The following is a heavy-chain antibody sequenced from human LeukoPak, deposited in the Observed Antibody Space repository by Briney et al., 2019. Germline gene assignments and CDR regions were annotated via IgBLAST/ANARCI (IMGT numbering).Heavy chain of an antibody. CDR3: AKAGPTEITMIVVVIPYLDY. Sequence: GGSLRLSCAASGFTFSSYAMSWVRQAPGKGLEWVSAISGSGGSTYYADSVKGRFTISRDNSKNTLYLQMNSLRAEDTAVYYCAKAGPTEITMIVVVIPYLDYWGQGTLVTVSS. D-gene: IGHD3-22*01. CDR1: GFTFSSYA. J-gene: IGHJ4*02. CDR2: ISGSGGST. V-gene: IGHV3-23*01.